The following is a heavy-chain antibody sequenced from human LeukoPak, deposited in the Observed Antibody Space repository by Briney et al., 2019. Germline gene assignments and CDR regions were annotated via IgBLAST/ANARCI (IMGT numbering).Heavy chain of an antibody. CDR3: ARRKPGYYFDS. J-gene: IGHJ4*02. CDR1: SGSISSSTYY. V-gene: IGHV4-39*01. CDR2: IYYSGST. Sequence: SETLSLTCTVSSGSISSSTYYWGWIRQPPGKGLEWIASIYYSGSTYYNPSLKSRVTLSIDTSKNQFSLKLNSVTAADTAVYYCARRKPGYYFDSWGQGTLVTVSS. D-gene: IGHD7-27*01.